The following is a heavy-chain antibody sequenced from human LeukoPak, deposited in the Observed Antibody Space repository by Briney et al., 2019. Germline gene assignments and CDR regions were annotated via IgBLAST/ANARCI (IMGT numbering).Heavy chain of an antibody. CDR2: ISFGGST. CDR1: GASITTYY. CDR3: ARDQTGIPPDYCYGLDG. J-gene: IGHJ6*02. V-gene: IGHV4-59*01. Sequence: SETLSLTSRVSGASITTYYWSWVRQPPGGGVEWIGKISFGGSTDYTPSIKSRVTISLDKSQNQISLRLTSGSAADTAVYYCARDQTGIPPDYCYGLDGWGQGTTVTVS.